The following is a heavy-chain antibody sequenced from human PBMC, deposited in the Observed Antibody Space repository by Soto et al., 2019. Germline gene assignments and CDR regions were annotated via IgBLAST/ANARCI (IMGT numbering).Heavy chain of an antibody. J-gene: IGHJ4*02. Sequence: EVQLVESGGGLVKPGGSLRLSCAASGFTFSNAWMSWVRQAPGKGLEWVGRIKRKSDGGTTDYAAPVKGRFTISRDDSKNTLYLQMNSLKTEDTAVYYCTNLDRWELKQIDYWGQGTLVTVSS. CDR1: GFTFSNAW. D-gene: IGHD1-26*01. V-gene: IGHV3-15*01. CDR2: IKRKSDGGTT. CDR3: TNLDRWELKQIDY.